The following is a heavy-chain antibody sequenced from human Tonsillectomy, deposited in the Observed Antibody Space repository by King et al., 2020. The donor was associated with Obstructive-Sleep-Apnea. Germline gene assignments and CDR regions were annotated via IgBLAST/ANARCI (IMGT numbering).Heavy chain of an antibody. CDR3: AKDWGGGGSAPGYYVDY. D-gene: IGHD2-15*01. CDR2: ISWNSGSI. V-gene: IGHV3-9*01. CDR1: GFTFEYYA. Sequence: VQLVESGGGLVQPGRSLRLSCAASGFTFEYYAMHWVRQAPGKGLEWVSGISWNSGSIGYAESVKGRFTISRDNAKNSLYLQMKSRRVEDTALYYCAKDWGGGGSAPGYYVDYWGQGTLVTVSS. J-gene: IGHJ4*02.